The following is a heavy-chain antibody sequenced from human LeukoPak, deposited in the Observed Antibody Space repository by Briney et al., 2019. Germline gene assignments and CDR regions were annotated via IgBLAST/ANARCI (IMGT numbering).Heavy chain of an antibody. CDR2: ISYDGSNK. J-gene: IGHJ4*02. V-gene: IGHV3-30-3*01. CDR3: ARNDGDYAYGY. CDR1: GFTFSSYA. D-gene: IGHD4-17*01. Sequence: QTGGSLRLSCAASGFTFSSYAMHWVRQAPGKGLEWVAVISYDGSNKYYADSVKGRFTISRDNSKNTLYLQMNSLRVEDTAVYYCARNDGDYAYGYWGQGTLVTVSS.